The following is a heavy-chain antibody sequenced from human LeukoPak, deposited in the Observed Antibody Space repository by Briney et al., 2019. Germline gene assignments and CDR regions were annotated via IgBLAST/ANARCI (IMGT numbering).Heavy chain of an antibody. Sequence: SETLSLTYTVSGGSISSSSYYWSWIRQPPGKGLEWIGEINHSGSTNYNPSLKSRVTISVDTSKNQFSLKLSSVTAADTAVYYCASTGIAARRRDYWGQGTLVTVSS. J-gene: IGHJ4*02. D-gene: IGHD6-6*01. CDR3: ASTGIAARRRDY. V-gene: IGHV4-39*07. CDR2: INHSGST. CDR1: GGSISSSSYY.